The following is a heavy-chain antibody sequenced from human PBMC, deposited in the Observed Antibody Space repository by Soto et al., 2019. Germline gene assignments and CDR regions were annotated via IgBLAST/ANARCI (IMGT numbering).Heavy chain of an antibody. CDR1: GFTFSSFS. CDR2: IWYDGSNK. V-gene: IGHV3-33*08. D-gene: IGHD2-15*01. CDR3: ARDGYCSGGSCYSVPVFDY. Sequence: TGGSLRLSCAASGFTFSSFSMNWVRQAPGKGLEWVAVIWYDGSNKYYADSVKGRFTISRDNSKNTLYLQMNSLRAEDTAVYYCARDGYCSGGSCYSVPVFDYWGQGTLVTVSS. J-gene: IGHJ4*02.